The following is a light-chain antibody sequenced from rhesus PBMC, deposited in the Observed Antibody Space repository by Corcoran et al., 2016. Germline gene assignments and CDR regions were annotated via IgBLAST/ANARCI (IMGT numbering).Light chain of an antibody. V-gene: IGKV1-22*01. CDR1: QSISTW. Sequence: DIQMTQSPSSLSASVGDTVTITCRASQSISTWLAWYQQKPGKAPNLLFYKASTLQSGVPSGFSVSGSAADFTLPISSLQSEDFAPYYCQQYSGSPLFTFGPGTKLDIK. CDR3: QQYSGSPLFT. CDR2: KAS. J-gene: IGKJ3*01.